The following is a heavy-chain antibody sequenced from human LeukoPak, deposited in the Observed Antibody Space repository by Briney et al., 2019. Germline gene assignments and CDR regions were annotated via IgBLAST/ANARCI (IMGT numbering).Heavy chain of an antibody. CDR2: INHSGSS. V-gene: IGHV4-34*01. CDR3: ARVGDLFGAHRVRGLPPDYYYMDV. Sequence: SETLSLTCALSGGSITDYFYNWVRQPPGKGLEWIGEINHSGSSTHNPSLKSRVIISVDTSKYQFSLKLTSVTAADTAVYYCARVGDLFGAHRVRGLPPDYYYMDVWGKGTMVTVSS. CDR1: GGSITDYF. D-gene: IGHD3-10*01. J-gene: IGHJ6*03.